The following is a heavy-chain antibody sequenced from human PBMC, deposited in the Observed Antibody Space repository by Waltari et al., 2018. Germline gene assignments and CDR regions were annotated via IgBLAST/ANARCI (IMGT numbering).Heavy chain of an antibody. J-gene: IGHJ4*02. Sequence: EVQLVQSGAEVKKPGESLKISCEGSGSTFTRYWIGWVRQMPGKGLEWMGVIYPGDSNTRYSPSFQGQVTISADKSISTAYLQWSSLKASDTAMYFCARQPLHSYGTRHFDYWGQGTLVTVSS. V-gene: IGHV5-51*01. CDR1: GSTFTRYW. D-gene: IGHD5-18*01. CDR3: ARQPLHSYGTRHFDY. CDR2: IYPGDSNT.